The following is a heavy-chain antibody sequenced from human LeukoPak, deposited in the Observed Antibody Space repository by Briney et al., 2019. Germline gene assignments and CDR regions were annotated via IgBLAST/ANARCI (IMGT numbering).Heavy chain of an antibody. CDR2: IYSDNT. CDR3: AKDSVYYDSSGYFDY. J-gene: IGHJ4*02. V-gene: IGHV3-53*01. Sequence: GGSLRLSCTVSGFTVSSNSMSWVRQAPGKGLEWVSFIYSDNTHYSDSVKGRFTISRDNSKNTLYLQMNSLRAEDTAVYYCAKDSVYYDSSGYFDYWGQGTLVTVSS. D-gene: IGHD3-22*01. CDR1: GFTVSSNS.